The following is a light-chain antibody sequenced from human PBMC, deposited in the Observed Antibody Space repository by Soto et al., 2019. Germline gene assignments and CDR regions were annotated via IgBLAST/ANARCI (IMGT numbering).Light chain of an antibody. J-gene: IGKJ1*01. CDR2: QTS. CDR1: QYINTR. Sequence: EIMLTHSPATLSSFPSDRVTLSYWASQYINTRLAWYQHRPGQAPRLLIYQTSLRAAGIPARFSGGGSGTDFTLTISRLEPEDFAVYYCHQYVRWTFGEVTKVDI. V-gene: IGKV3D-11*03. CDR3: HQYVRWT.